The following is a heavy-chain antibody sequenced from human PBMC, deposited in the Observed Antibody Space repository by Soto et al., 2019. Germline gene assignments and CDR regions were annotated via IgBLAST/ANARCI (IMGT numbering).Heavy chain of an antibody. D-gene: IGHD5-12*01. CDR1: TFTFSDYY. CDR2: ISGGGTSI. CDR3: AKAFGTAEEMATIAGYFQH. J-gene: IGHJ1*01. V-gene: IGHV3-11*01. Sequence: PGGSLRLSCAASTFTFSDYYMSWIRQAPGKGLEWVSYISGGGTSIYYADSVKGRFSVSRDNAKTSLYLQMNSLRAEDTAVYYCAKAFGTAEEMATIAGYFQHWGQGTLVTVSS.